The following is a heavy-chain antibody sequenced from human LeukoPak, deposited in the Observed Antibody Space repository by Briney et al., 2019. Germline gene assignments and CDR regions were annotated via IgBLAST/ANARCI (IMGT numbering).Heavy chain of an antibody. CDR3: TTDGSTTLSNTFDY. CDR2: IKSRNRGETV. J-gene: IGHJ4*02. V-gene: IGHV3-15*01. Sequence: PGGSLRLSCAASGFTFSDAWMNWVRLASGKGLEWVGRIKSRNRGETVDYAAPVKGRFTISRDDSKTTVYLQMNSLKTEDTAIYYCTTDGSTTLSNTFDYWGQGTLVTVSS. CDR1: GFTFSDAW. D-gene: IGHD1-26*01.